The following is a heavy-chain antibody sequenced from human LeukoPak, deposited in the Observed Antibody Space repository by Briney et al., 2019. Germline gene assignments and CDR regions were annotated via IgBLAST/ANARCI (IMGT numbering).Heavy chain of an antibody. V-gene: IGHV4-59*01. CDR1: GGSISSYY. CDR3: ARNARYYDYVWGSYRYYFDY. CDR2: IYYSGST. J-gene: IGHJ4*02. Sequence: SETLSLTCTVPGGSISSYYWSWIRQPPGKGLEWIGYIYYSGSTNYNPSLKSRVTISVDTSKNQFSLKLSSVTAADTAVYYCARNARYYDYVWGSYRYYFDYWGQGTLVTVSS. D-gene: IGHD3-16*02.